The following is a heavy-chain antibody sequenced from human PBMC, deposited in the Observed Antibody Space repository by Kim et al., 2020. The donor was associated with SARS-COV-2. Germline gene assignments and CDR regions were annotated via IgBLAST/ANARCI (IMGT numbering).Heavy chain of an antibody. V-gene: IGHV3-11*06. CDR1: GFTFSDYY. Sequence: GGSLRLSCAASGFTFSDYYMSWIRQAPGKGLEWVSYISSSSSYTNYADSVKGRFTISRDNAKNSLYLQMNSLRAEDTAVYYCARWAREFKKWNFLNYYGSGSYYDYFDYWGQGTLVTVSS. D-gene: IGHD3-10*01. CDR2: ISSSSSYT. CDR3: ARWAREFKKWNFLNYYGSGSYYDYFDY. J-gene: IGHJ4*02.